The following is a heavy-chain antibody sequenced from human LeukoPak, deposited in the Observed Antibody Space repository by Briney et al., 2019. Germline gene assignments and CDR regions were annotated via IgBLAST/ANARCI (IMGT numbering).Heavy chain of an antibody. J-gene: IGHJ6*04. Sequence: ASETLSLTCAVYGGSFSDYYWSRIRQPPGKGLEWIGEINHSGGTNYNPSLKSRVTISADTSKNQFSLKLSSVTAADTAVYYCASRGRRGYSYGAYYYYCMDVWGKGTTVTVFS. CDR3: ASRGRRGYSYGAYYYYCMDV. CDR2: INHSGGT. V-gene: IGHV4-34*01. CDR1: GGSFSDYY. D-gene: IGHD5-18*01.